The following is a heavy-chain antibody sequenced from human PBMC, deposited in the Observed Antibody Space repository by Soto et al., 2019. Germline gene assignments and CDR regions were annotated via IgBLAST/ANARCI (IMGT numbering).Heavy chain of an antibody. V-gene: IGHV3-23*01. J-gene: IGHJ6*03. Sequence: GGSLRLSCAASGFTFSSYAMSWVRQAPGKGLEWVSAISGSGGSTYYADSVKGRFTISRDNSKNTLYLQMNSLRAEDTAVYYCAKYWDKAHTAMVKKKKYYYYYYMDVWGKGTTVTVSS. D-gene: IGHD5-18*01. CDR3: AKYWDKAHTAMVKKKKYYYYYYMDV. CDR2: ISGSGGST. CDR1: GFTFSSYA.